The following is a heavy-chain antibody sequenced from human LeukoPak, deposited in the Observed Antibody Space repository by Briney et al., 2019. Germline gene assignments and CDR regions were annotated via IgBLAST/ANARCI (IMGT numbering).Heavy chain of an antibody. J-gene: IGHJ4*02. CDR1: GFTFSSYS. CDR3: ARDPSPRYGSGSYYPGG. D-gene: IGHD3-10*01. Sequence: GGSLRLSCAASGFTFSSYSMNWVRQAPGKGLEWVSYISSSSSTIHYADSVKGRFTISRDNAKNSLYLQMNSLRAEDTAVYYCARDPSPRYGSGSYYPGGWGQGTLVTVSS. CDR2: ISSSSSTI. V-gene: IGHV3-48*04.